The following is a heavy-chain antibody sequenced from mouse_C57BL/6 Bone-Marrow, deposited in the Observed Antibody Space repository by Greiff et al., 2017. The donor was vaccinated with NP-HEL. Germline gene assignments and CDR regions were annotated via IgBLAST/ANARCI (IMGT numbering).Heavy chain of an antibody. CDR2: INPNNGGT. CDR1: GYTFTDYN. V-gene: IGHV1-22*01. J-gene: IGHJ3*01. D-gene: IGHD2-12*01. Sequence: EVKLQESGPELVKPGASVKMSCKASGYTFTDYNMHWVKQSHGKSLEWIGYINPNNGGTSYNQKFKGKATLTVNKSSSTAYMELRSLTSEDSAVYYCASPYSLPFAYWGQGTLVTVSA. CDR3: ASPYSLPFAY.